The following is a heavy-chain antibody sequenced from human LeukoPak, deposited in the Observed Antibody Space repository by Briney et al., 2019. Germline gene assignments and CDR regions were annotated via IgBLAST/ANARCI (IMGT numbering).Heavy chain of an antibody. D-gene: IGHD2-2*01. CDR2: INHSGST. V-gene: IGHV4-34*01. Sequence: SETLSLTCTVSGGSISSYYWSWIRQPPGKGLEWIGEINHSGSTNYNPSLKSRVTISVDTSKNQFSLKPSSVTAADTAVYYCARGPRRYCSSTSCYFFGAFDIWAKGQWSPSLQ. J-gene: IGHJ3*02. CDR3: ARGPRRYCSSTSCYFFGAFDI. CDR1: GGSISSYY.